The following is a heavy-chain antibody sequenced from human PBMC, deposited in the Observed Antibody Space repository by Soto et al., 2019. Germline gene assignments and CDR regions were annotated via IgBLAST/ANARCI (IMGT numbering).Heavy chain of an antibody. CDR2: ILVDGRT. Sequence: RRLSCAASGFICSSYDMSWVRQAPGKGLEWVSTILVDGRTFYVDSVKGRFTISRDSSNNMVYLQTNSLTAGDTALYYCAKATATGGGAFDICGQGTMVTVSS. CDR3: AKATATGGGAFDI. J-gene: IGHJ3*02. CDR1: GFICSSYD. D-gene: IGHD2-8*02. V-gene: IGHV3-23*01.